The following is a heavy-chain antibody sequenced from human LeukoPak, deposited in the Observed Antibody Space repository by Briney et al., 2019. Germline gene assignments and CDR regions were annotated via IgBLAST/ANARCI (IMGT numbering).Heavy chain of an antibody. Sequence: SETLSLTCTVSGGSISSGDYYWSWIRQPPGKGLEWIGYIYYSGSTYYNPSLKSRVTISVDTSKNQFSLKLSSVTAADTAVYYCARDRYDSSGYTFDYWGQGTLDTVSS. CDR1: GGSISSGDYY. CDR3: ARDRYDSSGYTFDY. CDR2: IYYSGST. V-gene: IGHV4-30-4*01. D-gene: IGHD3-22*01. J-gene: IGHJ4*02.